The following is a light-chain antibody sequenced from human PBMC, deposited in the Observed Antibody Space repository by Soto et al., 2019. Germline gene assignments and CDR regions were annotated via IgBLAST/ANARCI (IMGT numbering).Light chain of an antibody. V-gene: IGKV3-15*01. Sequence: EIVMTQSPATLSVSPGEEATLSCRASQSVSSKLAWYQQKPGQAPRRLIYGASTRATGIPARFSGSGSGTEFTLIISSLQSGDSAVYYCQQYNNWPPWTFGQGTKVDNK. CDR1: QSVSSK. CDR3: QQYNNWPPWT. CDR2: GAS. J-gene: IGKJ1*01.